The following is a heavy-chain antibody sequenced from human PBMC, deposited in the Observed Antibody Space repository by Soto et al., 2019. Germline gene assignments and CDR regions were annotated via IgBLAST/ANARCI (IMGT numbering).Heavy chain of an antibody. Sequence: QVQLVESGGGVVQPGTSLRLSCAPSGFTFSSYGMHWVRQAPGKGLEWVAVIWYDGSKQYYADSVKGRFTISRDNSKNTLYLQMNSLRAEDTAVHYCARDPGVTNYYFDYWGQGTLVTVSS. CDR3: ARDPGVTNYYFDY. CDR1: GFTFSSYG. CDR2: IWYDGSKQ. D-gene: IGHD3-3*01. J-gene: IGHJ4*02. V-gene: IGHV3-33*01.